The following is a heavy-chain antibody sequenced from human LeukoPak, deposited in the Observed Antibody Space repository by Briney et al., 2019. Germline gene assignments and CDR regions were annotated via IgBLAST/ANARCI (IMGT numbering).Heavy chain of an antibody. CDR3: ARSRYGSYYTFDF. CDR1: GDSISSSGYY. Sequence: SETLSLTCSVSGDSISSSGYYWGWIRQPPGKGLEWIGSLSYSEDTYYNPSLKSRVTISVGTSKTQFSLNLTSVTASDTAVYYCARSRYGSYYTFDFWGQGTLVTLSS. J-gene: IGHJ4*02. CDR2: LSYSEDT. V-gene: IGHV4-39*01. D-gene: IGHD1-26*01.